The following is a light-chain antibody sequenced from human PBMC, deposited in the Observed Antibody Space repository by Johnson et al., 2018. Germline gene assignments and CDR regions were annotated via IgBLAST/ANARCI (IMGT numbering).Light chain of an antibody. Sequence: QSVLTQPPSVSAAPGQKVTISCSGSSSNIGNNYVSWYQQLPGTAPKLLIYENNKRPSGIPDRFSGSKSGTSATLGITGLQTGDEADYYCGTWDSGLSAGNVFGTWTKVTVL. CDR1: SSNIGNNY. J-gene: IGLJ1*01. CDR3: GTWDSGLSAGNV. CDR2: ENN. V-gene: IGLV1-51*02.